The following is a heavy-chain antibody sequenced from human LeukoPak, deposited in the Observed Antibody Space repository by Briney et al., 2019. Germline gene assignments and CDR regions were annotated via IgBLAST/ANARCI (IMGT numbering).Heavy chain of an antibody. J-gene: IGHJ4*02. Sequence: GGSLRLSCAASGFTFSSYEMNWVRQAPGKGLEWVSYISSSGSTIYYADSVKGRFTISRDNAKNSLYLQMNSLKTEDTAVHYCTTAVGYGVVVITLDYWGQGTLVTVSS. CDR3: TTAVGYGVVVITLDY. CDR2: ISSSGSTI. CDR1: GFTFSSYE. D-gene: IGHD3-22*01. V-gene: IGHV3-48*03.